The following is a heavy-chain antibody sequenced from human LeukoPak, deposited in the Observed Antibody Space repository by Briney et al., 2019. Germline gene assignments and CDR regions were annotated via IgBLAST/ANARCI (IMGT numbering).Heavy chain of an antibody. V-gene: IGHV1-2*02. CDR1: GGTFSSYA. CDR3: ASLWKAAAGLEIFDP. D-gene: IGHD6-13*01. J-gene: IGHJ5*02. Sequence: ASVKVSCKASGGTFSSYAISWVRQAPGQGLEWMGRINPNSGGTNYAQKFQGRVTMTRDTSISTAYMELSRLRSDDTAVYYCASLWKAAAGLEIFDPWGQGTLVTVSS. CDR2: INPNSGGT.